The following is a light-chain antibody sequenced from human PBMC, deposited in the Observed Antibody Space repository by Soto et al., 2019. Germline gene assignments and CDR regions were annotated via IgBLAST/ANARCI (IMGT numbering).Light chain of an antibody. Sequence: SYELTQPPSVSVSPGQTASITCSGDKLGDKYARWYQQKPGQSPVLVIYQDTKRPSGIPERFSGSNSGNTATLTISGTQAMDEADYYCQAWDSSTAWVVFGGGTKVTVL. CDR3: QAWDSSTAWVV. CDR2: QDT. V-gene: IGLV3-1*01. J-gene: IGLJ2*01. CDR1: KLGDKY.